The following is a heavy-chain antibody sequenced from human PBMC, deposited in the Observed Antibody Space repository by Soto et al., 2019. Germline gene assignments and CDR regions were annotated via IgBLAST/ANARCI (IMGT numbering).Heavy chain of an antibody. V-gene: IGHV3-30*18. CDR2: ISYDGSNK. CDR3: AKDDYSNYASGMDV. D-gene: IGHD4-4*01. Sequence: GGSLRLSCAASGFTFSSYGMHWVRQAPGKGLEWVAVISYDGSNKYYADSVKGRFTISRDNSKNTLYLQMNSLRAEDTAVYYCAKDDYSNYASGMDVWGQGTTVTVSS. J-gene: IGHJ6*02. CDR1: GFTFSSYG.